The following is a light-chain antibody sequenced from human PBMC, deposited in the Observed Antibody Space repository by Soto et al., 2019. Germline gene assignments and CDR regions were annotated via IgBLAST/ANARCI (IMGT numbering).Light chain of an antibody. V-gene: IGKV3-20*01. Sequence: EIVLTQSPGTLSVSPGERVTLSCRASQSVSSNYLAWYQQRPGQAPRLLIFGASYSATGIPDRFSGSGSGTDFPLTISRLEPEDFAGYYCQQYSSSPPEFTFGPGPKVDSK. CDR1: QSVSSNY. CDR3: QQYSSSPPEFT. J-gene: IGKJ3*01. CDR2: GAS.